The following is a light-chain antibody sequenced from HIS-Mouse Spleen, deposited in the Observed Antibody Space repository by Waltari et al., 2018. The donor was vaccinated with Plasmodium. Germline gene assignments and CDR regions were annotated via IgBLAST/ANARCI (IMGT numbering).Light chain of an antibody. Sequence: QSVLTQPPSASGTPGQRVTISCSVSSPNIGRNTVNWYQQLPGPAPNLLIYSNKQRPSGVPDRFSGSKSGTSASLAISGLQSEDEADYYCAAWDDSLNGVVFGGGTKLTVL. V-gene: IGLV1-44*01. CDR3: AAWDDSLNGVV. J-gene: IGLJ2*01. CDR1: SPNIGRNT. CDR2: SNK.